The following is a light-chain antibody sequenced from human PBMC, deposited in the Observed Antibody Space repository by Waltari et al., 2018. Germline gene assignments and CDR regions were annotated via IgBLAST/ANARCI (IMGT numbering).Light chain of an antibody. J-gene: IGKJ2*01. CDR3: QQYNNWPPYT. V-gene: IGKV3-15*01. CDR2: GAS. CDR1: QSVRSN. Sequence: EIVMTQSPATLSVSHGERATLPCRASQSVRSNLAWYQQKPGQAPRLLIYGASTRATGIPARFSGSGSGTEFTLTISSLQSEDFAVYYCQQYNNWPPYTFGQGTKLEIK.